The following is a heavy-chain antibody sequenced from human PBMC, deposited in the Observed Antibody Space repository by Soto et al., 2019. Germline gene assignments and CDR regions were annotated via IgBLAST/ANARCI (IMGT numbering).Heavy chain of an antibody. CDR1: GFSFSTSGVG. CDR2: IYWDENQ. Sequence: KESGPTLVKPTQTLTLTCTFSGFSFSTSGVGVGWVRQPPGKALQWLAVIYWDENQRYSPSLRGRLTITKDTSRNQVVLTMTNMDPVDTGTYYCARTDYGDFVVWIDPWGQGILVTVSS. D-gene: IGHD4-17*01. V-gene: IGHV2-5*02. J-gene: IGHJ5*02. CDR3: ARTDYGDFVVWIDP.